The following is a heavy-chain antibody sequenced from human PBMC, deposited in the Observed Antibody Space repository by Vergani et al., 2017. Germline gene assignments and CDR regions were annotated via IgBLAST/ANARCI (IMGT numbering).Heavy chain of an antibody. CDR3: TTLSPNWAHW. Sequence: EVSLVESGGALTQPGRSLRLSCKTSGFSFGFYAMSWVRQAPGKGLEWVGRIKSQIDGGTTDYAAPVKGRFTISRDDSTNMLYLHMNSLKTEDTAVYYCTTLSPNWAHWWGQGTLVNVSS. CDR2: IKSQIDGGTT. CDR1: GFSFGFYA. V-gene: IGHV3-15*02. D-gene: IGHD7-27*01. J-gene: IGHJ4*02.